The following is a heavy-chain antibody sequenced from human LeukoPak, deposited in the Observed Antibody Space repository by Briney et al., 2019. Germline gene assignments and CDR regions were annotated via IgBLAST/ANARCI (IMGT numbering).Heavy chain of an antibody. D-gene: IGHD3-22*01. V-gene: IGHV4-59*01. J-gene: IGHJ3*02. CDR3: ARDLGGSYYDSSGSLTDI. Sequence: SETLSLTCTVSGGSISGYYWSWIRQPSGKGLEWIGYIYYSGSTNFNPSLKRRVTISVDTSKNQVSLKLSSVTAADTAVYYCARDLGGSYYDSSGSLTDIWGQGTLVTVSS. CDR1: GGSISGYY. CDR2: IYYSGST.